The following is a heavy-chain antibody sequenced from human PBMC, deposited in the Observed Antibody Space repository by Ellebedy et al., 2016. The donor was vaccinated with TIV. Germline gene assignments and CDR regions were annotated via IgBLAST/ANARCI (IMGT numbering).Heavy chain of an antibody. J-gene: IGHJ4*02. Sequence: GESLKISCAASGFTFSSYAMRWVRQAPGKGLEWVANIQEDGSQTYYVGSVKGRFTISRDNAKNSLYLQMNSLRADDTAVYYCATDRGYFTFDYWGQGSLITVSS. CDR3: ATDRGYFTFDY. D-gene: IGHD3-9*01. CDR2: IQEDGSQT. V-gene: IGHV3-7*03. CDR1: GFTFSSYA.